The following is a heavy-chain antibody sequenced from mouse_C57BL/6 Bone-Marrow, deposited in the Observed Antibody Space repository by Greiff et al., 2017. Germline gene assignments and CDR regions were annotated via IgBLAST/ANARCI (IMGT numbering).Heavy chain of an antibody. Sequence: VQLQQSGAELARPGASVTLSCKASGYTFTSYGISWVKQRTGQGLEWIGEIYPRSGNTYYNEKFKGKATLTADKSSSTAYMELRSLTSEDSAVYFCARCYDYYYAMDYWGQGTSVTVSS. V-gene: IGHV1-81*01. CDR2: IYPRSGNT. D-gene: IGHD2-4*01. CDR1: GYTFTSYG. J-gene: IGHJ4*01. CDR3: ARCYDYYYAMDY.